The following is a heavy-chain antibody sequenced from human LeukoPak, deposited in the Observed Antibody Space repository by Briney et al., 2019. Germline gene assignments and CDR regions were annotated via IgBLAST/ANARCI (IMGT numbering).Heavy chain of an antibody. J-gene: IGHJ4*02. CDR1: GFTFSTYA. CDR3: ARSSSRYCSGGSCYSGVLGYFDY. D-gene: IGHD2-15*01. V-gene: IGHV3-21*01. Sequence: GGSLRLSCAASGFTFSTYAMNWIRQAPGKGLEWVSSISSTGTYIYYADLVEGRFTISRDNAKNSLYLQMNSLRAEDTAVYYCARSSSRYCSGGSCYSGVLGYFDYWGQGTLVTVSS. CDR2: ISSTGTYI.